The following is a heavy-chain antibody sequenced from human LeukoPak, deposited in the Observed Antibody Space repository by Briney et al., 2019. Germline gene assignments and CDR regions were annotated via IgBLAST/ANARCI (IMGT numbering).Heavy chain of an antibody. CDR3: AKVKGELYTGSFGDY. J-gene: IGHJ4*02. V-gene: IGHV3-23*01. D-gene: IGHD1-26*01. CDR2: ISGSGGST. Sequence: GGSLRLSCAASGFTFNSYAMIWVRQAPGKGLEWVSVISGSGGSTVYTDSVKGRFIISRDNSKNTLYLQMNSLRAEDTAVYYCAKVKGELYTGSFGDYWGQGTLVTVSS. CDR1: GFTFNSYA.